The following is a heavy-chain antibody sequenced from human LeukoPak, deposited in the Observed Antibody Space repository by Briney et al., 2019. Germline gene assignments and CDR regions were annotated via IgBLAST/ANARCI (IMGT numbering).Heavy chain of an antibody. Sequence: PGGSLRLSCAASGFTFSSYGMHWVRQAPGKGLEWVAFIRYDGSNKYCADYVKGRFTISRDNSKNTLYLQMNSLRVEDTAVYYCAGVLRGTFYFDYWGQGTLVTVSS. J-gene: IGHJ4*02. D-gene: IGHD3-16*01. CDR3: AGVLRGTFYFDY. CDR1: GFTFSSYG. CDR2: IRYDGSNK. V-gene: IGHV3-30*02.